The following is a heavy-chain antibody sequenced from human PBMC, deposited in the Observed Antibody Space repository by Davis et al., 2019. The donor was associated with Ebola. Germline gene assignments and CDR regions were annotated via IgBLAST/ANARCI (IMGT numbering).Heavy chain of an antibody. CDR1: GESFSGYY. J-gene: IGHJ6*02. CDR2: INHSGST. D-gene: IGHD6-19*01. Sequence: MPSETLSLTCAVYGESFSGYYWSWIRQPPGKGLEWIGEINHSGSTNYNPSLKSRVTISVDTSKNQFFLKLSSVTAADTAVHYCARGSRKAVAAGGVSLRYYGMDVWGQGTTVTVSS. V-gene: IGHV4-34*01. CDR3: ARGSRKAVAAGGVSLRYYGMDV.